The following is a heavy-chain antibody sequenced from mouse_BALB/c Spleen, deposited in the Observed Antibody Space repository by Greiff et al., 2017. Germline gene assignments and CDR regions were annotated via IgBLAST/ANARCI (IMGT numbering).Heavy chain of an antibody. J-gene: IGHJ4*01. CDR2: IWGDGST. D-gene: IGHD2-1*01. V-gene: IGHV2-6-7*01. CDR3: ARDGNSYYYAMDY. Sequence: VHLVESGPGLVAPSQSLSITCTVSGFSLTGYGVNWVRQPPGKGLEWLGMIWGDGSTDYNSALKSRLSISKDNSKSQVFLKMNSLQTDDTARYYCARDGNSYYYAMDYWGQGTSVTVSS. CDR1: GFSLTGYG.